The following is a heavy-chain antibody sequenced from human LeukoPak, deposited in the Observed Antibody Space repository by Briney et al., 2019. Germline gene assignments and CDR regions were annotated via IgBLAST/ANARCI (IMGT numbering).Heavy chain of an antibody. Sequence: SETLSLTCTVSGGSISSSSYYWSWIRQPPGKGLEWIGYIYCSGSTNYNPSLKSRVTISVDTSKNQFSLKLSSVTAADTAVYYCARGHDYNDPWGQGTLVTVSS. J-gene: IGHJ5*02. D-gene: IGHD4-11*01. V-gene: IGHV4-61*01. CDR2: IYCSGST. CDR3: ARGHDYNDP. CDR1: GGSISSSSYY.